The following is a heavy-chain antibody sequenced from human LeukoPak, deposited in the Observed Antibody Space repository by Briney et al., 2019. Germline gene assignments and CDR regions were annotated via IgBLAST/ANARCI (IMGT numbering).Heavy chain of an antibody. Sequence: SETLSLTCAVYGGSFSGYYWSWIRQPPGKGLEWIGEINHSGSTNYNPSLKSRVTISVDTSKNQFSLKLSSVTAADTAVFYCARHVLKGSPYNRFDPWGQGTLVTVSS. CDR3: ARHVLKGSPYNRFDP. V-gene: IGHV4-34*01. CDR1: GGSFSGYY. CDR2: INHSGST. D-gene: IGHD5/OR15-5a*01. J-gene: IGHJ5*02.